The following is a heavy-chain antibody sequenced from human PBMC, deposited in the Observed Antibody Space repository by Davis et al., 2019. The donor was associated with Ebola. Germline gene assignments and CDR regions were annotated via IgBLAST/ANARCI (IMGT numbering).Heavy chain of an antibody. D-gene: IGHD1-1*01. J-gene: IGHJ5*02. CDR2: ISSYNGNT. CDR3: ARDDWNPRRDNWFDP. V-gene: IGHV1-18*04. CDR1: AYTFTSYC. Sequence: ASVQVSCKASAYTFTSYCISWVRQAPGQGLEWMGWISSYNGNTNYSQKLQGRVTMTTDNSTSTAYMELRSLRSDDTAVYYCARDDWNPRRDNWFDPWGQGTLVTVSS.